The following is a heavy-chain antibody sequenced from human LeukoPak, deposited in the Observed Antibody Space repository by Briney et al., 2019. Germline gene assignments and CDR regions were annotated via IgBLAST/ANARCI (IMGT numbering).Heavy chain of an antibody. D-gene: IGHD1-1*01. J-gene: IGHJ4*02. CDR2: IYYSGST. CDR1: GGSISSSSYY. V-gene: IGHV4-39*01. Sequence: PSETLSLTCAVSGGSISSSSYYWGWIRQPPGKGLEWSGSIYYSGSTYYNPSLTSRVTISVDTSKNQFSLKLSSVTAADTAVYYCARRLEFLVGWGQGTLVTVSS. CDR3: ARRLEFLVG.